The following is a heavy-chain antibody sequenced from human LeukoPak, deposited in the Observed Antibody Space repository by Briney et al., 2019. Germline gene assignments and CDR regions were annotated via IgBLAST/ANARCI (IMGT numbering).Heavy chain of an antibody. V-gene: IGHV3-7*01. D-gene: IGHD2-8*02. Sequence: GGSLRLSCAAFGFTFSNYWMNWVRQAPGKWLEWVAIIKLDGSVKYYVDSVKGRFSISRDNAKNSVHLQMNNLRAEDTAVYYCARAGTGLDYWGQGTLVTVSS. CDR3: ARAGTGLDY. CDR2: IKLDGSVK. CDR1: GFTFSNYW. J-gene: IGHJ4*02.